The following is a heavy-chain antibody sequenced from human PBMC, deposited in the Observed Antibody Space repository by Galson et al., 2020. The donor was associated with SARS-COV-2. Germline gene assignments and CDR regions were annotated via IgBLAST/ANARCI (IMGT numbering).Heavy chain of an antibody. Sequence: GESLKISCAPSGFTVSSNYMTWVRQAPGKGLEWVSVIYSGGSTYYADSVKGRFTISIDNSKNTLYLQMINLSAEDSAVYYCARDSVWRYIDHWGRGTLVTVSS. J-gene: IGHJ2*01. V-gene: IGHV3-66*01. CDR3: ARDSVWRYIDH. CDR2: IYSGGST. CDR1: GFTVSSNY. D-gene: IGHD1-26*01.